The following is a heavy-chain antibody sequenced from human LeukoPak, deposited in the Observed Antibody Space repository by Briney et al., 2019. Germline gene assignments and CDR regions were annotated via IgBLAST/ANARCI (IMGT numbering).Heavy chain of an antibody. CDR3: AREGRGCSSTSCYWKNFDY. D-gene: IGHD2-2*01. J-gene: IGHJ4*02. CDR1: GFTFSSYA. CDR2: ISYDGSNK. Sequence: GGSLRLSCAASGFTFSSYAMHWVRQAPGKGLEWVAVISYDGSNKYYADSVKGRFTISRDNAKNSLYLQMNSLRAEDTAVYYCAREGRGCSSTSCYWKNFDYWGQGTLVTVSS. V-gene: IGHV3-30-3*01.